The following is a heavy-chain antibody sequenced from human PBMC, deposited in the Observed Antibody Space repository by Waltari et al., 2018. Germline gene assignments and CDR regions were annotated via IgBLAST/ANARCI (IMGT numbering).Heavy chain of an antibody. CDR3: AREVGRYDSSELGDY. D-gene: IGHD3-22*01. CDR2: IYYSGST. J-gene: IGHJ4*02. CDR1: GGSISSYY. Sequence: QVQLQESGPGLVKPSETLSLTCTVSGGSISSYYWSWIRQPPGKGLEWIGYIYYSGSTNYNPSLKSRVTISVDTSKNQFSLKLSSVTAADTAVYYCAREVGRYDSSELGDYWGQGTLVTVSS. V-gene: IGHV4-59*01.